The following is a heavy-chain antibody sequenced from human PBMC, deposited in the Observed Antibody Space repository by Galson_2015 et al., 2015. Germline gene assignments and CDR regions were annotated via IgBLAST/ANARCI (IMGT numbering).Heavy chain of an antibody. CDR3: ARPSQDCSTSSCPYIY. CDR1: GGTFSNYA. D-gene: IGHD2-2*01. Sequence: SVKVSCKASGGTFSNYAISWVRQAPGQGLEWMGGIIPIFGGANYAQKFQGRVTITADKSTTTAYVELSSLRSDDTAVYYCARPSQDCSTSSCPYIYWGQGTLVTVSS. CDR2: IIPIFGGA. V-gene: IGHV1-69*06. J-gene: IGHJ4*02.